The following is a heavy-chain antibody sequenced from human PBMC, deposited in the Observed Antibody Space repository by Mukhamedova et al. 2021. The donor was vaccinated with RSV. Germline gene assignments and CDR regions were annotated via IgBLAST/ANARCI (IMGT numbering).Heavy chain of an antibody. CDR2: ISSSSSYI. CDR3: ARDCGGDCYSHGMDV. V-gene: IGHV3-21*01. J-gene: IGHJ6*02. Sequence: VSSISSSSSYIYYAXXVKGRFXXSXXNAKNSLYLQMNSLRAEDTAVYYCARDCGGDCYSHGMDVWGQGTTVTVSS. D-gene: IGHD2-21*02.